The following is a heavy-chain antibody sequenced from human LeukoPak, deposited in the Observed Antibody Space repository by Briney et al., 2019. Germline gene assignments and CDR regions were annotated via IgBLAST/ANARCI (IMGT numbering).Heavy chain of an antibody. J-gene: IGHJ6*02. CDR2: ISSSGSTI. Sequence: PGGSLRLSCAASGLTFSDYYMSWIRQAPGKGLEWVSYISSSGSTIYYADSVKGRFTISRDNAKNSLYLQMNSLRAEDTAVYYCARVRGHIVVVPAANYYYYGMDVWGQGTTVTVSS. V-gene: IGHV3-11*01. CDR1: GLTFSDYY. CDR3: ARVRGHIVVVPAANYYYYGMDV. D-gene: IGHD2-2*01.